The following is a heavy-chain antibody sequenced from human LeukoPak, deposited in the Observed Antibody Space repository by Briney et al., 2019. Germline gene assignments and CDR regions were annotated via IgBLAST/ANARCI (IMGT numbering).Heavy chain of an antibody. CDR1: GFTFSSYS. D-gene: IGHD3-10*01. CDR3: AKDLSTVRGGYFDY. J-gene: IGHJ4*02. Sequence: PGGSLRLSCAASGFTFSSYSMNWVRQAPGKGLEWVSSISSSSSYIYYADSVKGRFTISRDNAKNTLYLQMNSLRAEDTAVYYCAKDLSTVRGGYFDYWGQGTLVTVSS. CDR2: ISSSSSYI. V-gene: IGHV3-21*04.